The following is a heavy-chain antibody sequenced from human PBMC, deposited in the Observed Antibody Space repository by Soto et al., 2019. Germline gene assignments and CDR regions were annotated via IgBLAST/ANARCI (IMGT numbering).Heavy chain of an antibody. D-gene: IGHD3-10*01. CDR2: IYYSGST. V-gene: IGHV4-61*01. J-gene: IGHJ5*02. CDR1: GGSVSSGSYY. Sequence: SETLSLTCTVSGGSVSSGSYYWSWIWQPPGKGLEWIGYIYYSGSTNYNPSLKSRVTISVDTSKNQFSLKLSSVTAADTAVYYCARDSNTYYYGSGSFGPWGQGTLVTVSS. CDR3: ARDSNTYYYGSGSFGP.